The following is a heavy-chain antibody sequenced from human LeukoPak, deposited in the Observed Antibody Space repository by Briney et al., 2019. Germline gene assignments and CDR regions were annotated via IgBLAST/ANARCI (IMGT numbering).Heavy chain of an antibody. CDR3: ARLAAAAGK. D-gene: IGHD6-13*01. J-gene: IGHJ4*02. CDR1: GSFFTSYW. CDR2: IDPSDSYT. Sequence: GASLQISGEGAGSFFTSYWISWGRPLPGEGVEWMGRIDPSDSYTNYSPAFQRHVTISADKSISTAYLQWSSLKASDTAMYYCARLAAAAGKWGQGTLVTVSS. V-gene: IGHV5-10-1*01.